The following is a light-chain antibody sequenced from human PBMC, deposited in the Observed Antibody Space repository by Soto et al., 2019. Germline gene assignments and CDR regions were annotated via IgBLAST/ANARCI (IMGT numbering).Light chain of an antibody. Sequence: GLTQSPGTLSLSPGEGATLSCRASQSVSSNYLAWYQQKAGQAPRLIIYGASDRATGIPDRFSGSGSGTDFTLTISRLEPEDFAVYYCQQYGTSSSWTFGQGTKVDIK. CDR2: GAS. J-gene: IGKJ1*01. CDR3: QQYGTSSSWT. CDR1: QSVSSNY. V-gene: IGKV3-20*01.